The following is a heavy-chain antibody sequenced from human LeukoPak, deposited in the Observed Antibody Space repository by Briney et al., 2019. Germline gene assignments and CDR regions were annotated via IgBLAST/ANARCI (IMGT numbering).Heavy chain of an antibody. CDR2: ISAYNGNT. CDR3: ASSAAGHSYYYYYYMDV. Sequence: GASVKVSCKASGYTFTSYGISWVRQAPGQGLEWMGWISAYNGNTNYAQKLQGRVTMTTDTSTSTAYMELRSLRSDDTAVYYCASSAAGHSYYYYYYMDVWGKGTTVTVSS. D-gene: IGHD6-13*01. CDR1: GYTFTSYG. J-gene: IGHJ6*03. V-gene: IGHV1-18*01.